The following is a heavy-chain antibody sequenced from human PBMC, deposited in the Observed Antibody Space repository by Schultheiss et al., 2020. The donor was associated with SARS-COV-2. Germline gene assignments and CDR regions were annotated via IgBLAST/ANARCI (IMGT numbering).Heavy chain of an antibody. CDR3: ARAPGEVYADYYYGMDV. J-gene: IGHJ6*02. Sequence: ASVKVSCKASGYTFTSYAISWVRQAPGQGLEWMGWINPNSGGTNYAQKFQGRVTMTRDTSISTAYMELSRLRSEDTAVYYCARAPGEVYADYYYGMDVWGQGTTVTVSS. CDR1: GYTFTSYA. D-gene: IGHD2-8*01. V-gene: IGHV1-2*02. CDR2: INPNSGGT.